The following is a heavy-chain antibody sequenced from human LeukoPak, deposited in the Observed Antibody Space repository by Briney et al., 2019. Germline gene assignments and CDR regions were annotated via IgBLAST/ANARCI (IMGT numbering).Heavy chain of an antibody. V-gene: IGHV3-23*01. CDR3: AKGRRPYYYDSSGYYSFDY. Sequence: GASLRLSCAASGFTFGSYAMNWVRQAPGKGLEWVSSLSGSGGSTYYADSVKGRFTISRDNSKNTLYLQMNSLRDEDTAVYYCAKGRRPYYYDSSGYYSFDYWGQGTLVTVSS. D-gene: IGHD3-22*01. CDR2: LSGSGGST. CDR1: GFTFGSYA. J-gene: IGHJ4*02.